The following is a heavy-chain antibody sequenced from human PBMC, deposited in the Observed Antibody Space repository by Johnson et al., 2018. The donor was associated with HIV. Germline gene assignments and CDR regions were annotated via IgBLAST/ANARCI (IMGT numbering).Heavy chain of an antibody. CDR1: GFTFSSYG. Sequence: QVQLVESGGGVVQPGRSLRLSCAASGFTFSSYGIHWVRQAPGKGLEWVAVIWYDGSNKYYADSVKGRFTFSRDNSKNTLYLQMNSLRVEDTAVYYCASEVRGVLDIWGQGTMVTVSS. D-gene: IGHD3-10*01. V-gene: IGHV3-33*01. J-gene: IGHJ3*02. CDR3: ASEVRGVLDI. CDR2: IWYDGSNK.